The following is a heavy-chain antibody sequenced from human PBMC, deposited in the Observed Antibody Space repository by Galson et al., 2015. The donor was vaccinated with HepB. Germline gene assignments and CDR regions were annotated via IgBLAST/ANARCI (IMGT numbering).Heavy chain of an antibody. CDR3: ARDPRGWVDIVATIIGFDY. D-gene: IGHD5-12*01. Sequence: SLRLSCAASGFTFSSYAMHWVRQAPGKGLEWVAVISYDGSNKYYADSVKGRFTISRDNSKNTLYLQMNSLRAEDTAVYYCARDPRGWVDIVATIIGFDYWGQGTLVTVSS. V-gene: IGHV3-30*04. J-gene: IGHJ4*02. CDR2: ISYDGSNK. CDR1: GFTFSSYA.